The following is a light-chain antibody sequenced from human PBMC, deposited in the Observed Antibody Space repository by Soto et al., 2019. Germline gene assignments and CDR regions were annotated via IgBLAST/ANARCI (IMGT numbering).Light chain of an antibody. CDR2: KAS. J-gene: IGKJ1*01. Sequence: DIQMTQSPSTLSASVGDRVTITCRASQSISSWLAWYQQKPGKAPKLLIYKASSLESGVPSRFSGSGSGTEFTLTISSLQPDDFATYYCQQYETFSGTFGPGTK. CDR1: QSISSW. V-gene: IGKV1-5*03. CDR3: QQYETFSGT.